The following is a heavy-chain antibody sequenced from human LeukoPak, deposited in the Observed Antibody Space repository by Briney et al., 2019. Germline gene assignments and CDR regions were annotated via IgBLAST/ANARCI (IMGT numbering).Heavy chain of an antibody. CDR3: VRDQVGFYLTQYYYHYMDV. CDR2: IKQDGSEK. Sequence: GGSLRLSCAASGFTFSSYWMSWVRQAPGKGLEWVANIKQDGSEKYYVDSVKGRFTISRDNAKNSLYLQMNSLRAEDTAVYYCVRDQVGFYLTQYYYHYMDVWGKGTTVTVSS. J-gene: IGHJ6*03. CDR1: GFTFSSYW. V-gene: IGHV3-7*01. D-gene: IGHD3-22*01.